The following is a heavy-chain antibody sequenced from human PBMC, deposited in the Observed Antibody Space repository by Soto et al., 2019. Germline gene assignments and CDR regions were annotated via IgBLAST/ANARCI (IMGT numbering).Heavy chain of an antibody. Sequence: SVKVSCKASGGTFSSYTISWVRQAPGQGLEWMGRIIPILGIANYAQKFQGRVTITADKSTSTAYMELSSLRSEDTAVYYCAKIGLPCDSSSWEGSNWFYFWGQGTLVPVSS. CDR2: IIPILGIA. CDR3: AKIGLPCDSSSWEGSNWFYF. J-gene: IGHJ5*01. CDR1: GGTFSSYT. D-gene: IGHD6-13*01. V-gene: IGHV1-69*02.